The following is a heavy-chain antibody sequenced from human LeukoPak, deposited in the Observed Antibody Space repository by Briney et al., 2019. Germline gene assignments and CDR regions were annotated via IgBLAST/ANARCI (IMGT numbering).Heavy chain of an antibody. CDR1: GGSISSSSYY. J-gene: IGHJ4*02. CDR2: IYYSGST. V-gene: IGHV4-39*07. CDR3: ARDLRGYGDYLFDY. Sequence: SETLSLTCTVSGGSISSSSYYWGWIRQPPGTGLEWIGSIYYSGSTYYNPSLKSRVTISIDTSKKRFSLKLSSVTAADTAMYYCARDLRGYGDYLFDYWGQGTLVTVSS. D-gene: IGHD4-17*01.